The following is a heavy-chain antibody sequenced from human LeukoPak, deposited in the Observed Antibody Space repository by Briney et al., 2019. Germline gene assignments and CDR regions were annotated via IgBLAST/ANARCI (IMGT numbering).Heavy chain of an antibody. Sequence: PSETLSLTCTVSGGSISSYYWTWIRQPPGKGLEWIGYIYYSGSTNYNPSLKSRVTISVDTSKNQFSLKLSSVTAADTAVYYCARRDHYYHSSGYYSYSDYWGQGTLVTVSS. J-gene: IGHJ4*02. CDR3: ARRDHYYHSSGYYSYSDY. CDR1: GGSISSYY. CDR2: IYYSGST. D-gene: IGHD3-22*01. V-gene: IGHV4-59*01.